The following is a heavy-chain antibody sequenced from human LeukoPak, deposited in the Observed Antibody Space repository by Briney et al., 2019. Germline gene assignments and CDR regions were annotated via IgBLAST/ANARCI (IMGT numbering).Heavy chain of an antibody. Sequence: KFQGRVTITRDTSASTAYMELSSLGSEDTAVYYCARDLDTAYWGQGTLVTVSS. V-gene: IGHV1-3*01. D-gene: IGHD3-22*01. J-gene: IGHJ4*02. CDR3: ARDLDTAY.